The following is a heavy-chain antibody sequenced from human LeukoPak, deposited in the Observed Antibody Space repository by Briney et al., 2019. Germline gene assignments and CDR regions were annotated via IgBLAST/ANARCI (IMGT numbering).Heavy chain of an antibody. CDR1: GFTFSSYA. J-gene: IGHJ4*02. Sequence: GGSLRLSCAASGFTFSSYAMSWVRQAPGKGLEWVSAISGSGGSTYYADSVKGRFTISRDNSKNTLYLQMNSLRAEDTAVYYCAKDGGLWVSAHWGDFWGRGTLVTVSS. CDR3: AKDGGLWVSAHWGDF. CDR2: ISGSGGST. V-gene: IGHV3-23*01. D-gene: IGHD7-27*01.